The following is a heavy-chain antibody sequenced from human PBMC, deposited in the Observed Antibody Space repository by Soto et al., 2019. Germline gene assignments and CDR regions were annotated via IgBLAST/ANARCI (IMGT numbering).Heavy chain of an antibody. V-gene: IGHV3-33*01. CDR3: ARDRGSDDPIDY. D-gene: IGHD3-10*01. CDR1: GFTFSSYG. J-gene: IGHJ4*02. Sequence: GGSLRLSCAASGFTFSSYGMHWVRQAQGKGMEWVAVIWHDGMNKYYADSVRGRFTISRDNSKNTLYLQMNSLRAEDTAVYYCARDRGSDDPIDYWGQGTLVTVSS. CDR2: IWHDGMNK.